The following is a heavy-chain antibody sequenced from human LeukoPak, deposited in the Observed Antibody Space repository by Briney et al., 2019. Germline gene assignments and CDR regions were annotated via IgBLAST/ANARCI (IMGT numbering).Heavy chain of an antibody. D-gene: IGHD6-19*01. Sequence: ASVKVSCKPSGYTFSDYFINWVRQAPGQGLEWMGWINPDSGGTNYAQNFQGRVTMTRDTSISSAYMDLSRLRSDDTAVYYCARGDRSGDFDYWGQGTLVTVSS. CDR1: GYTFSDYF. CDR2: INPDSGGT. V-gene: IGHV1-2*02. CDR3: ARGDRSGDFDY. J-gene: IGHJ4*02.